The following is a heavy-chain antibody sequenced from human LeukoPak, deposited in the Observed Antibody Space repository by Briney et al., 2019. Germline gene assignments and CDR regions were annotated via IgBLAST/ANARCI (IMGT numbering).Heavy chain of an antibody. CDR1: GFTFRNSW. J-gene: IGHJ4*02. D-gene: IGHD5-12*01. CDR3: AGGRLVATSKAVANDY. V-gene: IGHV3-74*01. Sequence: GGSLRLSCAASGFTFRNSWLHWVRQAPGKGLVWVSRINERGSSTSYADSVKGRFTISRDNAKNTLYLHMNNLRADDTAVYYCAGGRLVATSKAVANDYWGQGTLVTVSS. CDR2: INERGSST.